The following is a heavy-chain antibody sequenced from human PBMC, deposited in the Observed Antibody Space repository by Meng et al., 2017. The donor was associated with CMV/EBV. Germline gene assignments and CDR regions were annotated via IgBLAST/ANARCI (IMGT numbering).Heavy chain of an antibody. CDR3: ARSVGDIVVVPAASSLDY. CDR2: IYHSGST. V-gene: IGHV4-4*02. Sequence: GSLRLSCAVSGGSISSSNWWSWVRQPPGKGLEWIGEIYHSGSTNYNPSLKSRFTISVDKSKNQFSLKLSSVTAADTAVYYCARSVGDIVVVPAASSLDYWGQGTLVTVSS. J-gene: IGHJ4*02. CDR1: GGSISSSNW. D-gene: IGHD2-2*01.